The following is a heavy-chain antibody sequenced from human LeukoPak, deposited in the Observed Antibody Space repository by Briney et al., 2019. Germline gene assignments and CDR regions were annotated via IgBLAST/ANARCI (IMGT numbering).Heavy chain of an antibody. J-gene: IGHJ4*02. CDR1: GVSFDDYY. CDR3: TRMTTGHDY. V-gene: IGHV4-34*01. D-gene: IGHD4-17*01. Sequence: SETLSLTCAVSGVSFDDYYWSWVRQTPGKGLEWIGEINHSGYTNNNPSLKSRVTLSIDTSRKQFSLNLRSVTVADAGTYYCTRMTTGHDYWGQGTLVTVSS. CDR2: INHSGYT.